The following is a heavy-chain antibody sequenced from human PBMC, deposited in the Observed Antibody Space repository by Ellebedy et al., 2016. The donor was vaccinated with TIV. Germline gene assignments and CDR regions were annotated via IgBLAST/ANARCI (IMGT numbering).Heavy chain of an antibody. CDR3: ARPGMPLLFDAFDI. CDR2: IYYSGST. CDR1: GGSISSPNYY. V-gene: IGHV4-39*02. Sequence: SETLSLTCTVSGGSISSPNYYWGWIRQPPGKGLEWIGSIYYSGSTNYNPFLKSRVTIFVDTYKNHLSLKLSSVTAADTAVYYCARPGMPLLFDAFDIWGQGTMVTVSS. D-gene: IGHD1-14*01. J-gene: IGHJ3*02.